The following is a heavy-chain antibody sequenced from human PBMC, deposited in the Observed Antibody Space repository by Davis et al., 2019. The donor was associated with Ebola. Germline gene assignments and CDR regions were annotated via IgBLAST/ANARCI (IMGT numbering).Heavy chain of an antibody. CDR2: IYYSGST. Sequence: MPSETLSLTCTVSGGSISSSSYYWGWIRQPPGKGLEWIGSIYYSGSTYYNPSLKSRVTISVDTSKNQFSLKLSSVTAADTAVYYCARVRRYQWRMIDYWGQGTLVTVSS. CDR1: GGSISSSSYY. CDR3: ARVRRYQWRMIDY. J-gene: IGHJ4*02. V-gene: IGHV4-39*01. D-gene: IGHD6-19*01.